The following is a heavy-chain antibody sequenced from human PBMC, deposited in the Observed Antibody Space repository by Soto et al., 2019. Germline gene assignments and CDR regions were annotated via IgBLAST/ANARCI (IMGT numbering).Heavy chain of an antibody. CDR1: GGSISTGCYY. V-gene: IGHV4-31*03. D-gene: IGHD4-17*01. J-gene: IGHJ5*02. Sequence: QVQLQESGPGLVKPSQTLSLTCTVSGGSISTGCYYWTWIRQPPGKGVEWIGYIYYVGCTYTNPPLKSRVTISVDPSTNQFSLKLSSVTAADTAVYYCARGLSVTLFDPWGQGTLVTVPS. CDR2: IYYVGCT. CDR3: ARGLSVTLFDP.